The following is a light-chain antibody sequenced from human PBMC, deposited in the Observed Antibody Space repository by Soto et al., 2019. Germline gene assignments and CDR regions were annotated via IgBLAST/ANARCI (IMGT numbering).Light chain of an antibody. J-gene: IGLJ2*01. CDR1: SSDIGSYNY. V-gene: IGLV2-14*03. Sequence: QSALTQPASESGSPGQSITISCTGTSSDIGSYNYVSWYQRHPGRAPKLLIYDVSYRPSGVSDRFSGSKSGYTASLTISGLQTEDEADYYCSSYSGTYNVFGGGTKLTVL. CDR3: SSYSGTYNV. CDR2: DVS.